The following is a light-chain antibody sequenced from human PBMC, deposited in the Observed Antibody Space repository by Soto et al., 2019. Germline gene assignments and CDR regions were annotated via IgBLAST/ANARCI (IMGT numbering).Light chain of an antibody. CDR1: QSVSSN. CDR2: GAS. CDR3: QQSGYSPIT. J-gene: IGKJ5*01. Sequence: ETVMTQSPATLSVSPGERATLSCRASQSVSSNLAWYQLKPGQAPRLLIYGASTRATGIPARFSGSGSGTDFTLTIYRLEPEDFAVYYCQQSGYSPITFGQGTRLEI. V-gene: IGKV3-15*01.